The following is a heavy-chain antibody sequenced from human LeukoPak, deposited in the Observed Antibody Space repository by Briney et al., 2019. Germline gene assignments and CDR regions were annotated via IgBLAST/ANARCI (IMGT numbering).Heavy chain of an antibody. D-gene: IGHD3-3*01. V-gene: IGHV1-46*01. CDR1: GYTFTSYY. CDR2: INPSGGST. CDR3: AREGRFLEWYTPYYYYYYMDV. Sequence: GASVKVSCKASGYTFTSYYMHWVRQAPGQGLEWMGIINPSGGSTSYAQKFQGRVTMTRDMSTSTVYMELSSLRSEDTAVYYCAREGRFLEWYTPYYYYYYMDVWGKGTTVTVSS. J-gene: IGHJ6*03.